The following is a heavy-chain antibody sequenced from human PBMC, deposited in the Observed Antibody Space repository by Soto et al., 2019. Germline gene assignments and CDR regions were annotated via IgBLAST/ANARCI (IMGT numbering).Heavy chain of an antibody. D-gene: IGHD5-18*01. CDR3: ARGAMANFDY. V-gene: IGHV1-69*13. Sequence: ASVKVSCKASGGTFCSQGIAWVRQAPGQGLEWMGGFIAMLGTPTYAKKVQGRATISADESLTPSYLELRSLRSEDTGVYFCARGAMANFDYWGQGTVVTVSS. CDR1: GGTFCSQG. J-gene: IGHJ4*02. CDR2: FIAMLGTP.